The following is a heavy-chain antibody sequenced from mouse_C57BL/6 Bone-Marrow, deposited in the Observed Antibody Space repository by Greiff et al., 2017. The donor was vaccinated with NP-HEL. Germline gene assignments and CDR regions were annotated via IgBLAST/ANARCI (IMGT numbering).Heavy chain of an antibody. V-gene: IGHV2-9-1*01. CDR1: GFSLTSYA. D-gene: IGHD1-1*01. CDR2: IWTGGGT. CDR3: ARNLGTVVATDFDV. Sequence: VQRVESGPGLVAPSQSLSITCTVSGFSLTSYAISWVRQPPGKGLEWLGVIWTGGGTNYNSALKSRLSISKDNSKSQVFLKMNSLQTDDTARYYCARNLGTVVATDFDVWGTGTTVTVSS. J-gene: IGHJ1*03.